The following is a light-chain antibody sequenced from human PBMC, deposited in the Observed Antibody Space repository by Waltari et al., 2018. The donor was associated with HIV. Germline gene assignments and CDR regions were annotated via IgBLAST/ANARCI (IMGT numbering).Light chain of an antibody. J-gene: IGLJ3*02. CDR3: GVWDSTLKQWL. CDR2: RNY. CDR1: TSNVEPQW. Sequence: QSVLTQPPSASGAPGQTVTISCSGSTSNVEPQWVYWDQQLPGTAPKLLIYRNYQRPSGVPDRFSSSKSGASASLIISGLRSEDEADYFCGVWDSTLKQWLFGGRTKLTVL. V-gene: IGLV1-47*01.